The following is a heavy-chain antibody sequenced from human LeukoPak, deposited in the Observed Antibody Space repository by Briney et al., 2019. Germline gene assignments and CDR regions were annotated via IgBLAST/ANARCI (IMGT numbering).Heavy chain of an antibody. Sequence: ASVKVSCKASGYTFTGYYMHWVRQALGQGLEWMGWINPNSGGTNYAQKFQGRVTMTRDTSISTAYMELSRLRSDDTAVYYCAYSSGYYYAVFDYWGQGTLVTVSS. J-gene: IGHJ4*02. CDR1: GYTFTGYY. CDR3: AYSSGYYYAVFDY. CDR2: INPNSGGT. V-gene: IGHV1-2*02. D-gene: IGHD3-22*01.